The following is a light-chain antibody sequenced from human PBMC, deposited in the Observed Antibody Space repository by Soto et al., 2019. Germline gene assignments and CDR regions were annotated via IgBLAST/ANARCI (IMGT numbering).Light chain of an antibody. CDR1: QSIDNW. CDR3: QNYNSPPWT. Sequence: DIQMTQSPSTLSASIGDRVTITCRASQSIDNWLGWYQQKPGKAPKLLIYKASTLEGGVPSRFSGSGSGTEFTLTISSLQPDDVATYYCQNYNSPPWTFGQGTKVEIK. CDR2: KAS. V-gene: IGKV1-5*03. J-gene: IGKJ1*01.